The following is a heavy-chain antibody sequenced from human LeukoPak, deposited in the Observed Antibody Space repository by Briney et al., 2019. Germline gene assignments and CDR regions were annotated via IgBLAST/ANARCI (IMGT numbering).Heavy chain of an antibody. CDR3: ATGGRSGVALEQ. J-gene: IGHJ4*02. CDR2: IYSGGTT. D-gene: IGHD3-3*01. V-gene: IGHV3-53*01. Sequence: GGSLRLSCVVSGFIVSSNYMSWVRQAPGEGLEWISLIYSGGTTHYADSVMGRFTISRDNAKTTLFLQMNSLEAEDTAVYYCATGGRSGVALEQWGQGTLVTVSS. CDR1: GFIVSSNY.